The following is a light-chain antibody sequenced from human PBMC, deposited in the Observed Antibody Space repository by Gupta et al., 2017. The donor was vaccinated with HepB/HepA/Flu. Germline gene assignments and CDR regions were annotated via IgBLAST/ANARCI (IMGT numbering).Light chain of an antibody. CDR2: YAS. CDR1: QSIGRS. CDR3: HQSYTVPRT. V-gene: IGKV6D-21*02. Sequence: DIVLTPSPDFQSVSPKEKVTISCRASQSIGRSLNWFQQKPGQSPKLLIKYASESISGVPSRFSGSGSGTDFTLTINSLEADDAAVYYCHQSYTVPRTCGQGTKVEIK. J-gene: IGKJ1*01.